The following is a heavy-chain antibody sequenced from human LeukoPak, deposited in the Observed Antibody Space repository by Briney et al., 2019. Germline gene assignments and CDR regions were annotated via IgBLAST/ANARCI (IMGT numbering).Heavy chain of an antibody. CDR3: ARAGTGGYRYFGY. CDR1: GFTFNSYE. D-gene: IGHD1-26*01. CDR2: ISSIGNII. Sequence: PGGSLRLSCAASGFTFNSYEMDWVRQAPREGLECGSYISSIGNIIYYADSVKGRFTISRDNPKNSLYLHMTSLRPADTDVYYCARAGTGGYRYFGYWGQGTLVTVSS. J-gene: IGHJ4*02. V-gene: IGHV3-48*03.